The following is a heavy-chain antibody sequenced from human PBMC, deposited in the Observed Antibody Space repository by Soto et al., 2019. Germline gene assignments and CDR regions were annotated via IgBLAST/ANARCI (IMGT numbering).Heavy chain of an antibody. Sequence: PGGSLRLSCAASGFTLINYNMNWVLQAPGKGLEWVSFITSSGSPIYYADSVKGRFTISRDNAKNSLYLQMNSLRDEDTAVYYWARGPDYLNYGMDGWGQGTTVTVSS. CDR1: GFTLINYN. CDR2: ITSSGSPI. D-gene: IGHD3-16*01. J-gene: IGHJ6*02. V-gene: IGHV3-48*02. CDR3: ARGPDYLNYGMDG.